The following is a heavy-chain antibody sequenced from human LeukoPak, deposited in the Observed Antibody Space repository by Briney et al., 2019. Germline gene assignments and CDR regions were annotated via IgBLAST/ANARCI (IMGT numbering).Heavy chain of an antibody. CDR1: GFTFSSYG. J-gene: IGHJ6*03. CDR3: ARDFASPAAIMGGYYYYMDV. CDR2: IWYDGSNK. D-gene: IGHD2-2*02. V-gene: IGHV3-33*01. Sequence: PGRSLRLSCAASGFTFSSYGMHWVRQAPGKGLEWVAVIWYDGSNKYYADSVKGRFTISRDNSKNTLYLQMNSLRAEDTAVYYCARDFASPAAIMGGYYYYMDVWGKGTTVTVSS.